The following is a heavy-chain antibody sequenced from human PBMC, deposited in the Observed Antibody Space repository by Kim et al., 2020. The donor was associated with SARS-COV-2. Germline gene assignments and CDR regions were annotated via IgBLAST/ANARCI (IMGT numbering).Heavy chain of an antibody. J-gene: IGHJ3*02. D-gene: IGHD4-17*01. Sequence: FQGRVPITADESTSTAYMELSSLRSEDTAVYYCARATYGGNYPILDAFDIWGQGTMVTVSS. V-gene: IGHV1-69*01. CDR3: ARATYGGNYPILDAFDI.